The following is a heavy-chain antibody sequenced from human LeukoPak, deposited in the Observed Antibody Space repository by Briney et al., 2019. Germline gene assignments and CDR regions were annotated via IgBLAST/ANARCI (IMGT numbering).Heavy chain of an antibody. CDR1: GGSFSGYY. D-gene: IGHD6-19*01. V-gene: IGHV4-34*01. J-gene: IGHJ6*02. CDR2: INHSGST. CDR3: ATWAGRYYYYGMDV. Sequence: SETLSLTCAVYGGSFSGYYWSWIRQPPGKGLEWIGEINHSGSTNYNPSLKSRVTISVDTSKNQFSLKLSSVTAADTAVYCCATWAGRYYYYGMDVWGQGTTVTVSS.